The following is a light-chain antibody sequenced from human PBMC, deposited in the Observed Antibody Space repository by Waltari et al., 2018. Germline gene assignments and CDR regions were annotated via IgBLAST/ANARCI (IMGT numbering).Light chain of an antibody. CDR2: EDS. Sequence: QSALSQPVSVSASPGQSITISCTGPNPDVVNYELVSWYQQYPGKAPKLLIFEDSRRPSGISARFSGSKSGNTASLTITGLQADDEADYYCCSYAGSSTVYIFGTGTKVTV. V-gene: IGLV2-23*02. CDR1: NPDVVNYEL. CDR3: CSYAGSSTVYI. J-gene: IGLJ1*01.